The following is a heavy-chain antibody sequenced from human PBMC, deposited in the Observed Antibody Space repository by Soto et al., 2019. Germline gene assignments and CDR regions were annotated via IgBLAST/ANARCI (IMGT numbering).Heavy chain of an antibody. CDR1: GGSISSYY. V-gene: IGHV4-59*01. CDR2: IYYSGST. D-gene: IGHD2-8*02. Sequence: SETLSLTCTVSGGSISSYYWSWIRQPPGKGLEWIGYIYYSGSTNYNPSLKSRVTISVDTSKNQFSLKLSSVTAADTAVYYCAGDRVGYYYDYWGQGALVTVSS. CDR3: AGDRVGYYYDY. J-gene: IGHJ4*02.